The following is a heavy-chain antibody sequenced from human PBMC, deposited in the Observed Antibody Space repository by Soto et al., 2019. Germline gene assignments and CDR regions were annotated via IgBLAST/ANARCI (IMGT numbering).Heavy chain of an antibody. CDR3: ARRGTTVFPQDWFGP. CDR2: IIADNGNT. CDR1: GYTFTNYA. Sequence: ASVKVSCKASGYTFTNYAVHWVRQAPGQRLEWMGWIIADNGNTKYSQKFQGRVTMTRDTSASTAYMELSGLRSEDTALYYWARRGTTVFPQDWFGPWGPGTLVTVSS. J-gene: IGHJ5*02. D-gene: IGHD4-17*01. V-gene: IGHV1-3*01.